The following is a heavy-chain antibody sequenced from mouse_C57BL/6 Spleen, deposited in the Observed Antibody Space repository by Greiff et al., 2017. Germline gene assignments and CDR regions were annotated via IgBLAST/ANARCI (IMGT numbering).Heavy chain of an antibody. J-gene: IGHJ2*01. CDR3: ERREVITTVVTDY. CDR1: GYTFTSYW. CDR2: IYPGSGST. D-gene: IGHD1-1*01. Sequence: QVQLKQPGAELVKPGASVKMSCKASGYTFTSYWITWVKQRPGQGLEWIGDIYPGSGSTNYNEKFKSKATLTVDTSSSTAYMQLSSLTSEDSAVYYCERREVITTVVTDYWGQGTTLTVSS. V-gene: IGHV1-55*01.